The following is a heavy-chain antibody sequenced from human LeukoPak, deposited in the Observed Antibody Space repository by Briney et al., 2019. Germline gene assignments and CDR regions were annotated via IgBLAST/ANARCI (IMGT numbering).Heavy chain of an antibody. CDR1: GASISGGTYY. J-gene: IGHJ6*04. V-gene: IGHV3-21*01. CDR2: ISSSSSYI. D-gene: IGHD2-2*01. Sequence: KPSETLSLTCSVSGASISGGTYYWGWIRQPPGKGLEWVSSISSSSSYIYYADSVKGRFTISRDNAKNSLYLQMNSLRAEDTAVYYCARAPAGYCSSTSCRTDYYYGMDVWGKGTTVTVSS. CDR3: ARAPAGYCSSTSCRTDYYYGMDV.